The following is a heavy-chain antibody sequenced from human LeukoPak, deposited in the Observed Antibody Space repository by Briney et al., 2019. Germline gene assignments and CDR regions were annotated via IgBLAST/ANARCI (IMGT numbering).Heavy chain of an antibody. CDR3: ARGDTYSSSWYGFHY. CDR1: GFTFSSYS. CDR2: ISPDGSTT. J-gene: IGHJ4*02. V-gene: IGHV3-74*01. D-gene: IGHD6-13*01. Sequence: GGSLRLSCAASGFTFSSYSMNWVRQAPGKGLVWVSRISPDGSTTGYADSVKGRFTASRDNARNTLYLQMDSLRAEDTAVYYCARGDTYSSSWYGFHYWGQGTLVTVCS.